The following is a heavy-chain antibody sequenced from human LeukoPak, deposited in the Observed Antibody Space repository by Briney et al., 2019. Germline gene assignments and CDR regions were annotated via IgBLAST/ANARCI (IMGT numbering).Heavy chain of an antibody. D-gene: IGHD5-12*01. J-gene: IGHJ4*02. Sequence: SETLSLTCTVSGGSISSYYWSWIRQPPGKGLEWIGYISYSGSTNYNPSLTSRVTLSADTSKNQFSLKLNSVTAADSAIYYCARDYSGYEFDYWGQGTLVTVSS. CDR1: GGSISSYY. CDR2: ISYSGST. CDR3: ARDYSGYEFDY. V-gene: IGHV4-59*01.